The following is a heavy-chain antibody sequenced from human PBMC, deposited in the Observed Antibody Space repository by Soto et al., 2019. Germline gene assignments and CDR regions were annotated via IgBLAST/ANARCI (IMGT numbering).Heavy chain of an antibody. CDR1: GFTFSSYA. J-gene: IGHJ6*02. CDR2: ISGSGGST. V-gene: IGHV3-23*01. D-gene: IGHD2-2*01. Sequence: PGGSLRLSCAASGFTFSSYAMSWVRQAPGKGLEWVSAISGSGGSTYYADSVKGRFTISRDNSKNTLYLQMNSLRAEDTAVYYCAKDRHSLQPLQYYYYYYGMDVWGQGTTVTVSS. CDR3: AKDRHSLQPLQYYYYYYGMDV.